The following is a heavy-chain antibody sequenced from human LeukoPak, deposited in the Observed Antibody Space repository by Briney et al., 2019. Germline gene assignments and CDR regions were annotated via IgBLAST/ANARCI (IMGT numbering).Heavy chain of an antibody. CDR3: ARDDTNYDSKNWFDP. CDR1: GYTFTGYY. Sequence: APVKVSCKASGYTFTGYYMHWVRQAPGQGLEWMGWINPNSGGTNYAQKFQGRVTMTRDTSISTAYMELSGLRSDDTAVYYCARDDTNYDSKNWFDPWGQGTLDTVSS. D-gene: IGHD3-22*01. CDR2: INPNSGGT. V-gene: IGHV1-2*02. J-gene: IGHJ5*02.